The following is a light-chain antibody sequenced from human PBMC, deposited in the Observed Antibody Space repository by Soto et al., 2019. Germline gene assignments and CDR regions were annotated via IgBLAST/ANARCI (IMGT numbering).Light chain of an antibody. CDR3: QQYKDYWT. CDR2: KTS. J-gene: IGKJ1*01. V-gene: IGKV1-5*03. Sequence: DVQMTQSPTTLSASVGDRVTITCRASQNINGWLAWYRRKPGKAPKLLIHKTSNLESGVPLRFSGSGSGTEFTLTISSLQPDDFATYYCQQYKDYWTFGQGTTVEIK. CDR1: QNINGW.